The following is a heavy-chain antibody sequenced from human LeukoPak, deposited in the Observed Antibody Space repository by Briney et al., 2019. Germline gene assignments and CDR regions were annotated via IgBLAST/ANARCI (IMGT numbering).Heavy chain of an antibody. Sequence: SETLSLTCAVSGYSISSGYYWGWIRQPPGKGLEWIGSIYHSGSTYYNPSLKSRVTISVDTSKNQFSLKLSSVTAADTAVYYCASCGSGSYYTYYYYGMDVWGKGTTVTVSS. CDR2: IYHSGST. V-gene: IGHV4-38-2*01. D-gene: IGHD3-10*01. J-gene: IGHJ6*04. CDR3: ASCGSGSYYTYYYYGMDV. CDR1: GYSISSGYY.